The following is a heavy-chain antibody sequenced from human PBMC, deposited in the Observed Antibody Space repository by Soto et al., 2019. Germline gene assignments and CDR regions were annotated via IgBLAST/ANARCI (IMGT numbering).Heavy chain of an antibody. CDR1: GGTFSSYA. Sequence: QVQLVQSGAEVQKPGSSVKVSCKASGGTFSSYAISWVRQAPGQGLEWMGGIIPIFGTANYAQKFQGRVTITADKSTSTAYMELSSLRSEDTAVYYCARAPYYYDSSGYYSAPFDYWGQGTLVTVSS. CDR2: IIPIFGTA. D-gene: IGHD3-22*01. CDR3: ARAPYYYDSSGYYSAPFDY. V-gene: IGHV1-69*06. J-gene: IGHJ4*02.